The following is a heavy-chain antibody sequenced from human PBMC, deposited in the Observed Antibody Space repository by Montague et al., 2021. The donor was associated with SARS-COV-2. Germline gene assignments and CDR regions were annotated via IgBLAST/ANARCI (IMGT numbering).Heavy chain of an antibody. Sequence: SETLSLTCTVSGGSITNYYWTWIRQPPGKGLEWIGHIHYSGSTNSSPSFKGRGTMSIDASKNQFSLKLNSVTAADTDVYFCAREMGDDRIGYHHSGWFDPWGQGTLVTVSS. CDR3: AREMGDDRIGYHHSGWFDP. CDR1: GGSITNYY. D-gene: IGHD3-22*01. CDR2: IHYSGST. J-gene: IGHJ5*02. V-gene: IGHV4-59*01.